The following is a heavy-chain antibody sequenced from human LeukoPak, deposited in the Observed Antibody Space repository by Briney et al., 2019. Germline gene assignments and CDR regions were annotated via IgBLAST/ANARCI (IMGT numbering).Heavy chain of an antibody. V-gene: IGHV3-30*09. CDR3: AKRITILGSYYYGMDV. J-gene: IGHJ6*02. D-gene: IGHD3-3*01. Sequence: GRSLRLSCVASGFTFSSYAMHWVRQAPGKGLEWVAVISDDGSNKYYADSVKGRFAISRDNSKNTLYLQTNSLRVEDTAVYYCAKRITILGSYYYGMDVWGQGSTVTVSS. CDR1: GFTFSSYA. CDR2: ISDDGSNK.